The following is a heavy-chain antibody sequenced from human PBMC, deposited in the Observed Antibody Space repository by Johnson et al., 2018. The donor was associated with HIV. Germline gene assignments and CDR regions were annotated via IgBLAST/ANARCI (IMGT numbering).Heavy chain of an antibody. Sequence: QVQLVESGGGVVQSGGSLRLSCTASGFTFSNYGIHWVRQTPGKGLEWVAFIRSDESNKYYADSMKGRLTISRDNSKNTLFLQMNSLRAEDTAVYYCARTLWVGKESAFDIWGQGTMVSVSS. J-gene: IGHJ3*02. D-gene: IGHD3-16*01. CDR3: ARTLWVGKESAFDI. V-gene: IGHV3-30*02. CDR1: GFTFSNYG. CDR2: IRSDESNK.